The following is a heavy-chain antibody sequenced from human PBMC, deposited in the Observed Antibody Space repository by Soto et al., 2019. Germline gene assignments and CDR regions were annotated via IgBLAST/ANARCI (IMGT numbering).Heavy chain of an antibody. Sequence: QLQLLESGGDLVKPGGSLRLSCAASGFTVSGNDLSWIRQAPGKGLEWVSSIGSSGRAIYYADSVKGRFTISRDNTKDSLYLHISSLRAEDPAIYYCASHHSSGWLYFDSWGQGTLVNVSS. V-gene: IGHV3-11*01. CDR3: ASHHSSGWLYFDS. J-gene: IGHJ4*02. D-gene: IGHD6-19*01. CDR1: GFTVSGND. CDR2: IGSSGRAI.